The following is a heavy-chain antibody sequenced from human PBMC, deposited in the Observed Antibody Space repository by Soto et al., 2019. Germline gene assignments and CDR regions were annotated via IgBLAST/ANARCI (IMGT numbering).Heavy chain of an antibody. Sequence: GGSLRLSCAASGFTFSSYAMSWIRQAPGKGLEWISYSSNSGTFARYADSVKGRFSISRDNAKNSLYLQINSLRGDDTAIYYCARSGDNYNLLDYWGQGTPVTVSS. J-gene: IGHJ4*02. CDR3: ARSGDNYNLLDY. CDR1: GFTFSSYA. D-gene: IGHD1-1*01. V-gene: IGHV3-11*06. CDR2: SSNSGTFA.